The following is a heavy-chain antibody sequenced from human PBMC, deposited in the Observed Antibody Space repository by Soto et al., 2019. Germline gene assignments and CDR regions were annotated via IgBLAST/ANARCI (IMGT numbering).Heavy chain of an antibody. V-gene: IGHV1-45*02. CDR3: AGGGAGSGPFTWELPDH. Sequence: QMQLVQSGAEVKKTGSSVTVSCKALGNTFTYRYLHWVRQAPGQALEWMGWITPFSGDVHYAQKFTERVTITRDRSINTAYMQMSSLRSEDTAMYFCAGGGAGSGPFTWELPDHWGQGTLVTVSS. D-gene: IGHD1-26*01. J-gene: IGHJ4*02. CDR1: GNTFTYRY. CDR2: ITPFSGDV.